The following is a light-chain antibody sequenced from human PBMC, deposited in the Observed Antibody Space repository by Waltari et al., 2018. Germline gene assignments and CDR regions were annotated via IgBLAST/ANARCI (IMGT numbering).Light chain of an antibody. CDR1: QDITIF. Sequence: IRMTQSPSSLSASVGDTVTITCQASQDITIFLNWYQQKPGKAPNLLIYDASKLERGVPSRISGSGSGTVFTFTIGDLQPEDVATYFCQQSYSTPRWTFGQGTKVEIK. J-gene: IGKJ1*01. CDR3: QQSYSTPRWT. V-gene: IGKV1-33*01. CDR2: DAS.